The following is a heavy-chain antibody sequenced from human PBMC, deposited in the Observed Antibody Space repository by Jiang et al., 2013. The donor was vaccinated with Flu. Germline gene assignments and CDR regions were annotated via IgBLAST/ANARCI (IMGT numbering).Heavy chain of an antibody. D-gene: IGHD5-12*01. CDR1: GFTFSSYW. V-gene: IGHV3-7*01. CDR3: ARDWATHYYFDY. CDR2: IKQDGSEK. Sequence: RLSCAASGFTFSSYWMSWVRQAPGKGLEWVANIKQDGSEKYYVDSVKGRFTISGDNAKNSLYLQMNSLRAEDTAVYYCARDWATHYYFDYWGQGTLVTVSS. J-gene: IGHJ4*02.